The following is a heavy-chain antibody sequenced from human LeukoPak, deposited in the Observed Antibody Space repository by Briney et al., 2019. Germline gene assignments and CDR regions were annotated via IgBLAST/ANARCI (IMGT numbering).Heavy chain of an antibody. J-gene: IGHJ4*02. Sequence: GASVKVSCKASGYTFTDYYMHWVRQAPGQGLEWMGWINPNSGGTNYAQKFQGRVTMTRDTSISTVYMEMSRLRSDDTAVYYCASSREGYFDYWGQGTLVTVSS. D-gene: IGHD1-26*01. CDR3: ASSREGYFDY. CDR1: GYTFTDYY. CDR2: INPNSGGT. V-gene: IGHV1-2*02.